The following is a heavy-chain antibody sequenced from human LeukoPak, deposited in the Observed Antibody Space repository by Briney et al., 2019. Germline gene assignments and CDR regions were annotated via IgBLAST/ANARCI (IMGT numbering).Heavy chain of an antibody. V-gene: IGHV3-23*01. CDR2: ISGSGGST. D-gene: IGHD3-22*01. CDR1: GFTFSSYA. J-gene: IGHJ6*02. Sequence: PGGSLRLSCAASGFTFSSYAMSWVRQAPGKGLEWVSAISGSGGSTYYADSVKGRFTISRDNSKNTLYLQMNSLRAEDTAVYYCAKDLDSSGYYSYYYYGMDVWGQGTTVTVSS. CDR3: AKDLDSSGYYSYYYYGMDV.